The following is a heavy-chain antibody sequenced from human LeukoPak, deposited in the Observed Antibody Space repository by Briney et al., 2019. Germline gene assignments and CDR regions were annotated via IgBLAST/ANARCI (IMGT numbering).Heavy chain of an antibody. J-gene: IGHJ4*02. CDR1: GFTFNTHP. CDR3: TRVGYIDEGIDY. V-gene: IGHV3-23*01. Sequence: GGSLRLSCAASGFTFNTHPMSWVRQAPGKGLEWVSSISGSGANTYYPDSVRGRFTISRDNSKNTLYLQMNSLRAEDTAIYYCTRVGYIDEGIDYWGQGTLVTVSS. CDR2: ISGSGANT. D-gene: IGHD5-24*01.